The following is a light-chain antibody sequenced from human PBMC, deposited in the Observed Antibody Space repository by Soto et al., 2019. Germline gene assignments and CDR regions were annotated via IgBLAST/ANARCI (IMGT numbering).Light chain of an antibody. J-gene: IGLJ1*01. CDR2: RND. V-gene: IGLV1-47*01. CDR3: AAWDDSLSGLYV. CDR1: SSNIGSNY. Sequence: SALPQPPSASGTPGQTVTISCSGSSSNIGSNYVYWYQQLPGTAPKLLIYRNDQRPSGVPDRFSGSKSGTSASLAISGLRSEDEADYYCAAWDDSLSGLYVFGTGTKVTVL.